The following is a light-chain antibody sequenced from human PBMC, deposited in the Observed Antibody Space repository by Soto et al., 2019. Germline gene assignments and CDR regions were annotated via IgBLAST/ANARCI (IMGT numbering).Light chain of an antibody. V-gene: IGLV2-14*01. CDR3: SSYTSNSIYV. CDR2: EVT. CDR1: ISDVGGYKS. J-gene: IGLJ1*01. Sequence: QSVLTQPASLSASPGQSITISCTGSISDVGGYKSVSWHQQHPGKAPKLMIYEVTNRPSGVSIRFSGSKSGNTASLTISGLQAEDEADYFCSSYTSNSIYVFGTGTKVNV.